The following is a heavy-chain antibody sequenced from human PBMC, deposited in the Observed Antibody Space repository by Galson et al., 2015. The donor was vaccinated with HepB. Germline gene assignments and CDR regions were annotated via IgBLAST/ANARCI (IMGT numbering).Heavy chain of an antibody. D-gene: IGHD3-16*01. J-gene: IGHJ6*02. CDR3: AHLGYYYGMDV. CDR1: GFTFSNYS. CDR2: ISGSSSYI. Sequence: SLRLSCAASGFTFSNYSMDWVRQAPGKGLEWVSSISGSSSYIYYADSVMGRFTISRDNAKNSLYLQMNSLRAEDTAVYYCAHLGYYYGMDVWGQGTTVTVSS. V-gene: IGHV3-21*01.